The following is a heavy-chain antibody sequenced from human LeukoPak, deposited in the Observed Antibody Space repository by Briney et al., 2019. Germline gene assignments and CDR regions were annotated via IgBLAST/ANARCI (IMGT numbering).Heavy chain of an antibody. V-gene: IGHV4-59*02. CDR3: ASRKLGNDY. CDR2: IYHTGST. CDR1: GGSVSDYY. D-gene: IGHD7-27*01. J-gene: IGHJ4*02. Sequence: NPSGTLSLTCTISGGSVSDYYWSWIRQSPGKGLEWIGYIYHTGSTSYSPSLKSRVTISADTSQNQFSLKLSSVTAADTAVYYCASRKLGNDYWGQGTLVTVSS.